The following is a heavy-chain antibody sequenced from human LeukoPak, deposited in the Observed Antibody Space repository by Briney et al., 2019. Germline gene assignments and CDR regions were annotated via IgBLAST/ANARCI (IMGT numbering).Heavy chain of an antibody. CDR1: GGSLSNYF. CDR3: AREVTGGDWFDP. Sequence: SDTLSLTCTVSGGSLSNYFWSWIRHPPGRGLEWIGYIFYSGTTNYNPSLKSRVTISVDTSKNQFSLKLSSVTAADTAVYYCAREVTGGDWFDPWGQGTLVTVSS. D-gene: IGHD3-10*01. J-gene: IGHJ5*02. CDR2: IFYSGTT. V-gene: IGHV4-59*01.